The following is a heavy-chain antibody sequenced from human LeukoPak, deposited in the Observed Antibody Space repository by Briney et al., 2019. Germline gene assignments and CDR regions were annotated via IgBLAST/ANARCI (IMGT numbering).Heavy chain of an antibody. CDR1: GFTFSSYS. V-gene: IGHV3-21*01. CDR2: ISSSSSYI. Sequence: GGSLRLSCAASGFTFSSYSMNWVRQAPGKGLEWVSSISSSSSYIYYADSVKGRFTISRDNAKNSLYLQMNSLRAEATAVYYCAKDGTARDLYYYYYMDVWGKGTTVTVSS. CDR3: AKDGTARDLYYYYYMDV. D-gene: IGHD5-18*01. J-gene: IGHJ6*03.